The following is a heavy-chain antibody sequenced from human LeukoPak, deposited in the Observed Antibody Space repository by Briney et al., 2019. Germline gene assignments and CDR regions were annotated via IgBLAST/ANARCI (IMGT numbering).Heavy chain of an antibody. CDR2: IRYDGSNK. D-gene: IGHD3-22*01. J-gene: IGHJ4*02. CDR3: ARYYYDSSVYYNLDY. V-gene: IGHV3-30*02. Sequence: GGSLRLSCAASGFTFSSYGMHWVRQAPGKGLEWVAFIRYDGSNKYYADSVKGRFTISRDNSKNTLYLQMNSLRAEDTAVYYCARYYYDSSVYYNLDYWGQGTLVTVSS. CDR1: GFTFSSYG.